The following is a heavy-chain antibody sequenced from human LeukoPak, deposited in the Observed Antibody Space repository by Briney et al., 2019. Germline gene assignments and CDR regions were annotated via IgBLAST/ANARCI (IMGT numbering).Heavy chain of an antibody. Sequence: GGSLRLSCAASGFTFSSYWMSWVRQAPGKGLEWVANIKQDGSEKYYVDSVKGRFTISRDNAKNSLYLQMNSLRAEDTAVYYCARVRGVTARGNVDYWGQGTLVTVSS. V-gene: IGHV3-7*01. CDR2: IKQDGSEK. D-gene: IGHD2-21*02. CDR3: ARVRGVTARGNVDY. CDR1: GFTFSSYW. J-gene: IGHJ4*02.